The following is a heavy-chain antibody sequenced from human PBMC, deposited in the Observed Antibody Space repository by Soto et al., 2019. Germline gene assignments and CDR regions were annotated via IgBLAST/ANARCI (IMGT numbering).Heavy chain of an antibody. V-gene: IGHV4-34*01. CDR1: GESFSGYY. D-gene: IGHD4-4*01. CDR3: ARLDQTLTTGVYCYYMDV. CDR2: INHSGST. J-gene: IGHJ6*03. Sequence: QVQLQQWGAGLLKPSETLSLTCAVYGESFSGYYWSWIRQPPGKGLEWIGEINHSGSTNYNPSLKSRVTISVDTCKNQFSLKLSSVTAADTAVYYCARLDQTLTTGVYCYYMDVWGKGTTVTVSS.